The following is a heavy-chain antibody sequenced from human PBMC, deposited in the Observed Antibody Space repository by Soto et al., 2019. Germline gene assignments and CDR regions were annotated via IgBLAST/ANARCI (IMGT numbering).Heavy chain of an antibody. D-gene: IGHD3-10*01. J-gene: IGHJ3*02. Sequence: RRLSCAASGFTFSRCAMTWVRQAPVKGLERVSATGGIGVSRYYADSVKGRFTISRDNSKNTLYLQMNSLRAEDTAVYYCAKDSGINMVRGVVGSFDSWGQGTRVTVSS. CDR3: AKDSGINMVRGVVGSFDS. V-gene: IGHV3-23*01. CDR1: GFTFSRCA. CDR2: TGGIGVSR.